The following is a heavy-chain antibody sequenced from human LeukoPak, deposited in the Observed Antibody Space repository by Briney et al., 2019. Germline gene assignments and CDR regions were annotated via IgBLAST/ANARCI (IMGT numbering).Heavy chain of an antibody. J-gene: IGHJ5*02. V-gene: IGHV4-4*07. CDR1: GGSISSYY. CDR2: IYTSGST. CDR3: ARGRRDLGFLEWATIGTNWFDP. D-gene: IGHD3-3*01. Sequence: SETLSLTCTAPGGSISSYYWSWIRQPAGKGLEWIGRIYTSGSTNYNPSLKSRVTMSVDTSKNQFSLKLSSVTAADTAVYYSARGRRDLGFLEWATIGTNWFDPWGQGTLVTVSS.